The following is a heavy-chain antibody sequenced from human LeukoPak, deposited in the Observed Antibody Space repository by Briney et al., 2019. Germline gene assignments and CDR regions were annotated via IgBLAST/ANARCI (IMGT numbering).Heavy chain of an antibody. Sequence: GASVKVSCKASGYTFTGYYMHWVRQAPGQGLEWMGWINPNSGGTNYAQKFQGRVTMTRDTSISTAYMELSRLRSDDTAVYYCARGNAGYSSSWYRRYYFDYWGQGTLVTVSS. CDR1: GYTFTGYY. J-gene: IGHJ4*02. D-gene: IGHD6-13*01. V-gene: IGHV1-2*02. CDR3: ARGNAGYSSSWYRRYYFDY. CDR2: INPNSGGT.